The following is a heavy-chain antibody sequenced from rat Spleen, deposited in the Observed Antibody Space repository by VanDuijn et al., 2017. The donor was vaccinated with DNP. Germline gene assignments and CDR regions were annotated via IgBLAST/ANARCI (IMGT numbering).Heavy chain of an antibody. D-gene: IGHD1-10*01. CDR3: TTDLGGAYTNY. Sequence: EVQLVESGGGLVQPGRSLKLSCAASGFTFSDYYMAWVRQAPTKGLEWVATISYDGSGTYYRDSVKGRFTISRDNAKSTLYLQMDSLRSEDTATYYCTTDLGGAYTNYWGQGVMVTLSS. CDR2: ISYDGSGT. CDR1: GFTFSDYY. J-gene: IGHJ2*01. V-gene: IGHV5-20*01.